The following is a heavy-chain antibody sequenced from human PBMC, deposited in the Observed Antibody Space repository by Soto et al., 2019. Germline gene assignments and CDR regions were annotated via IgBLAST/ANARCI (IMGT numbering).Heavy chain of an antibody. CDR3: AKDRGGDCPDNSCYFGSDY. Sequence: GGSLRLSCVGSVFTFSSYGMHLVRQAPGKGLECVAVISDTGSSHYYAASVEGRFTISRENSKNTLSLHMDRLRFEDTAVYYCAKDRGGDCPDNSCYFGSDYWGEGTQVTVSS. D-gene: IGHD2-2*01. CDR2: ISDTGSSH. V-gene: IGHV3-30*18. CDR1: VFTFSSYG. J-gene: IGHJ4*02.